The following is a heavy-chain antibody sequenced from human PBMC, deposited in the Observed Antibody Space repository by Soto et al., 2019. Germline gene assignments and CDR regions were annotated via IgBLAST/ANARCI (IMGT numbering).Heavy chain of an antibody. D-gene: IGHD6-13*01. Sequence: GGSLRLSCAASGFTFSNYGINWVRQAPGKGLEWVSFISSSTSYIYYADSVKGRFTISRDNSKNTLYLQMNSLRAEDTAVYYYAKEQASYSSSWFDYWGQGILVTVSS. CDR2: ISSSTSYI. J-gene: IGHJ4*02. V-gene: IGHV3-21*04. CDR3: AKEQASYSSSWFDY. CDR1: GFTFSNYG.